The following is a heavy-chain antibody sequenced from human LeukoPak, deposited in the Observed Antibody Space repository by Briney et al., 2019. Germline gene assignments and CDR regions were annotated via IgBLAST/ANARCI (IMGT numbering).Heavy chain of an antibody. V-gene: IGHV4-30-2*01. CDR1: GGSISSGGYY. J-gene: IGHJ4*02. D-gene: IGHD2-2*01. CDR3: ARHVVKAGMGVFDS. CDR2: IYHSGST. Sequence: SETLSLTCTVSGGSISSGGYYRSWIRQPPGKGLEWIGYIYHSGSTYYNPSLKSRATISVDRSNNQFSLKLRSVPAADTAVNFCARHVVKAGMGVFDSWGQGTLVTVSS.